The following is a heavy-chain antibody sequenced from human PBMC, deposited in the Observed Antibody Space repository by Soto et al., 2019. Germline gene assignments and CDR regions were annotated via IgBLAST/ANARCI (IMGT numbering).Heavy chain of an antibody. CDR1: GYTFNNYG. J-gene: IGHJ4*02. CDR2: INTYNGNT. CDR3: ARDADDSSGYF. V-gene: IGHV1-18*01. Sequence: ASVKVSCKASGYTFNNYGISWVRQAPGQGFEWMGWINTYNGNTNYQQKFQDRVTLTADTPTSTAYMQLRSLRSDDTAVYYCARDADDSSGYFWRPGSLVTVSS. D-gene: IGHD3-22*01.